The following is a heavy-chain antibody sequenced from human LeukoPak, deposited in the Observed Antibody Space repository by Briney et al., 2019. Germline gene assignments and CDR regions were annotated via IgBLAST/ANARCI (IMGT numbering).Heavy chain of an antibody. D-gene: IGHD2-2*01. CDR2: ISAYNGNT. V-gene: IGHV1-18*01. Sequence: ASVKVSCKASGYTFTSYVISWVRQAPGQGLEWMGWISAYNGNTNYAQKLQGRVTMTTDTSTSTAYMELRSLRSDDTAVYYCARDLGYCSSTSCPKVDAFDIWGQGTMVTVSS. CDR3: ARDLGYCSSTSCPKVDAFDI. CDR1: GYTFTSYV. J-gene: IGHJ3*02.